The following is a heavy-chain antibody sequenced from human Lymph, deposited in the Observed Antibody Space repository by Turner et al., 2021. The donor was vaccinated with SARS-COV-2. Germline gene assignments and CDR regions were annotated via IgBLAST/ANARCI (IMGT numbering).Heavy chain of an antibody. V-gene: IGHV4-34*01. CDR1: GGSFSGYY. CDR2: INHSGNT. Sequence: QVQLQQWGAGLLKPSETLSLTCAVYGGSFSGYYWSWIRQPPGKGLEWIGGINHSGNTTYHPFLKKSVTLSVSTSKDPFSLELSSVDPAEPAVYFRAVGLCNGWYFYWRGALGFWGQGTLVTVSS. D-gene: IGHD6-19*01. CDR3: AVGLCNGWYFYWRGALGF. J-gene: IGHJ4*02.